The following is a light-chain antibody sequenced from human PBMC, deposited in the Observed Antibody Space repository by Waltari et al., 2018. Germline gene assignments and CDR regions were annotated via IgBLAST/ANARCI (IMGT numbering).Light chain of an antibody. CDR1: QSLVHSDGHTY. Sequence: DVVMTQSPLSLPVTLGQPAPIPCTSSQSLVHSDGHTYLNWFQQRPGQSPRRLIYKVSDRDSGVPDRFSGSGSGTDFTLTISRVEAEDVGVYYCMQGTHWPPWTFGQGTKVEIK. V-gene: IGKV2-30*02. CDR3: MQGTHWPPWT. J-gene: IGKJ1*01. CDR2: KVS.